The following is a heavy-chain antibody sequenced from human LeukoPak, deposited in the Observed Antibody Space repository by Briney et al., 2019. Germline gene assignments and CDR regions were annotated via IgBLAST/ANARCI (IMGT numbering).Heavy chain of an antibody. V-gene: IGHV1-2*02. D-gene: IGHD6-13*01. CDR3: ARGVAAAGLFDY. CDR2: INPNSGGT. J-gene: IGHJ4*02. CDR1: GYTFTGYY. Sequence: ASVKVSCKASGYTFTGYYMHWVRQAPGQGLEWMGWINPNSGGTNYAQKFQGRVTMTRDTSISTAYMELSRLRSDDTAAYYCARGVAAAGLFDYWGQGTLVTVYS.